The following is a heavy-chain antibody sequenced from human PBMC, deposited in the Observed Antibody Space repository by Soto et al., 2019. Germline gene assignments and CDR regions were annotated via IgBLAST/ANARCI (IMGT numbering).Heavy chain of an antibody. CDR3: ARVRGSWYYYDMDV. CDR2: IYPADSDT. Sequence: GVAMKASRKASGHSFITHCVAWVRQTPGQGLEWMGIIYPADSDTRYRPSFQGQVTMSVEKSITAAHLQWSSLESSDSAIYSCARVRGSWYYYDMDVWGGGTTVTVSS. V-gene: IGHV5-51*01. D-gene: IGHD6-19*01. CDR1: GHSFITHC. J-gene: IGHJ6*04.